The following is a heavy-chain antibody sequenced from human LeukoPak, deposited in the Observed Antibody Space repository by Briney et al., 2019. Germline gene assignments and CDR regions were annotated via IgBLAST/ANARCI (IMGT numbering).Heavy chain of an antibody. CDR2: IRSKAYGGTT. D-gene: IGHD5-18*01. Sequence: GGSLRPSCTASGSTFGDYAMSWVRQAPGKGLEWVGFIRSKAYGGTTEYAASVKGRFTISRDDSKSIAYLQMNSLKTEDTAVYYCTIVDTTGVGYWGQGTLVTVSS. J-gene: IGHJ4*02. CDR3: TIVDTTGVGY. CDR1: GSTFGDYA. V-gene: IGHV3-49*04.